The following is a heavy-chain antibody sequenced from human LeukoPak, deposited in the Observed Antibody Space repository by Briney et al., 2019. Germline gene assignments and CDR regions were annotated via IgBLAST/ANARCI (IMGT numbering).Heavy chain of an antibody. V-gene: IGHV4-59*01. D-gene: IGHD3-3*01. CDR3: GRHGYEFLEWPLNWFDP. J-gene: IGHJ5*02. CDR2: IYYSGST. CDR1: GGSISSYY. Sequence: PSETLSLTCTVSGGSISSYYWSWIRQPPGKGLEWIGYIYYSGSTNYNPSLKSRVTISVDTSKNQFSLKLSSVTAADTAVYYCGRHGYEFLEWPLNWFDPWGQGTLVTVSS.